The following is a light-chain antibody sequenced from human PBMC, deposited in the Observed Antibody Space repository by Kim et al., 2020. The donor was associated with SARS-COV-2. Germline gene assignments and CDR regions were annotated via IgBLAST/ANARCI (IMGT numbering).Light chain of an antibody. CDR2: AAS. V-gene: IGKV3-20*01. J-gene: IGKJ1*01. CDR3: QHYNSFPWT. Sequence: APGEGASLSCRASQKRSSGYLAWYQHRPGQAPRLLIFAASRRSNGVPERFSGSGSGTDFTLTISRLESEDFAVYYCQHYNSFPWTFGQGTKVDIK. CDR1: QKRSSGY.